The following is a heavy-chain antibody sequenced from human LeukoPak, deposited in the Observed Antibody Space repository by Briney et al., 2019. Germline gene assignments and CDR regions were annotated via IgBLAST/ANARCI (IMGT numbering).Heavy chain of an antibody. V-gene: IGHV4-59*01. D-gene: IGHD3-10*01. CDR2: IYRSGST. CDR3: ARDFLARELDRAGGFDV. CDR1: GGSISAYI. Sequence: ASETLSLTCSAAGGSISAYIWCWIWPPQRKGKEWSGYIYRSGSTNCNPSLNTRVYISIVTPDNQFSMSLTSVLTADTAVYYCARDFLARELDRAGGFDVWGQGTLVTVSS. J-gene: IGHJ3*01.